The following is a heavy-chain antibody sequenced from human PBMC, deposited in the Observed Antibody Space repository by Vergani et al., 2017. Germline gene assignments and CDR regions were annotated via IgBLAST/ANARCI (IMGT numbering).Heavy chain of an antibody. V-gene: IGHV4-39*01. D-gene: IGHD3-22*01. CDR2: IYYSGST. CDR3: ARRDSSGYYYVGEGGGFDY. J-gene: IGHJ4*02. Sequence: QLQLQESGPGLVKPSETLSLTCTVSGGSISSSSYYWGWIRQPPGKGLEWIGGIYYSGSTYYNPSLKSRVTISVDTSKNQFSLKLSSVTAADTAVYYCARRDSSGYYYVGEGGGFDYWGQGTLVTVSS. CDR1: GGSISSSSYY.